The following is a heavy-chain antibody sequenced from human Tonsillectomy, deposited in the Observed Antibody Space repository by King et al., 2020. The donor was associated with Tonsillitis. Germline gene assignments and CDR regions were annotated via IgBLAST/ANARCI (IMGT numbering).Heavy chain of an antibody. J-gene: IGHJ2*01. D-gene: IGHD2-8*01. Sequence: VQLVESGAEVKKPGESLKISCKGSGYSFTSYWIGWVRQMPGKGLEWMGIIYPGDSDTRYSPSFQGQVTISADKSISTAYLQWSSLKASETAMYYCARPGFTNGVCYKADWYFDLWGRGTLVTVSS. V-gene: IGHV5-51*01. CDR2: IYPGDSDT. CDR3: ARPGFTNGVCYKADWYFDL. CDR1: GYSFTSYW.